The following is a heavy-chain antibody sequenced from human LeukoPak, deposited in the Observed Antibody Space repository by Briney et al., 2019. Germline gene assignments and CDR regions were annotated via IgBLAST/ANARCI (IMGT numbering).Heavy chain of an antibody. J-gene: IGHJ4*02. Sequence: SETLSLTCAVYGGSFSGYYWSWIRQPPGKGLEWMGDINHSGSTNYNPSLKSPVTITVDTTNNQFSMKLSSVTAADTAVSYCARMVAGDYGDKKGYFDYWARGTLVTVSA. CDR3: ARMVAGDYGDKKGYFDY. CDR1: GGSFSGYY. V-gene: IGHV4-34*01. D-gene: IGHD4-23*01. CDR2: INHSGST.